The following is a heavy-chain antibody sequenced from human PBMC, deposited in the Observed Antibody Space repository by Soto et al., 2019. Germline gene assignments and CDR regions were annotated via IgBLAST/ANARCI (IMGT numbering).Heavy chain of an antibody. V-gene: IGHV3-7*01. CDR3: VRENYYYGMDV. J-gene: IGHJ6*02. CDR1: GFTFSSYW. Sequence: GGSLRLSCAASGFTFSSYWMSWVRQAPGKGLEWVANIKQDGSEKFYVDSAKGRFTISGDNSKNTLYLQMNSLRVEDTAMYYCVRENYYYGMDVWGQGTAVTVSS. CDR2: IKQDGSEK.